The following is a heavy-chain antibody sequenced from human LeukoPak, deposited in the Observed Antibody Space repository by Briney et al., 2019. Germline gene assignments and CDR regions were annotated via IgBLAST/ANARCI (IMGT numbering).Heavy chain of an antibody. V-gene: IGHV3-48*03. CDR3: ARIDYYYGMDV. Sequence: PGGSLRLSCAASGLTFSSYEMNWVRQAPGKGLEWVSYISSRASSIYYADSVKGRFTISRDNAKNSLYLQMSSLRAEDTAVYFCARIDYYYGMDVWGQGTTVTVSS. CDR1: GLTFSSYE. CDR2: ISSRASSI. J-gene: IGHJ6*02.